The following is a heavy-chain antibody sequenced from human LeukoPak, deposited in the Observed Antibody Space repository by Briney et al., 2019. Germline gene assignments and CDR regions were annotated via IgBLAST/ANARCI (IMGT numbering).Heavy chain of an antibody. V-gene: IGHV4-59*01. CDR2: IYYSGST. CDR3: ARADYDFWSGYPAVNAFDI. J-gene: IGHJ3*02. D-gene: IGHD3-3*01. Sequence: SETLSLTCTVSGGSISSYYWSWIRQPPGKGLEWIGYIYYSGSTNYNPSLKSRVTISVGTSKNQFSLKLSSVTAADTAVYYCARADYDFWSGYPAVNAFDIWGQETMVTVSS. CDR1: GGSISSYY.